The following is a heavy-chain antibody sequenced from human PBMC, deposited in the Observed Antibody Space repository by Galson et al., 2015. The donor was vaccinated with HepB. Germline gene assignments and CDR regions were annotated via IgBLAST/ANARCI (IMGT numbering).Heavy chain of an antibody. D-gene: IGHD1-1*01. J-gene: IGHJ4*02. Sequence: SETLSLTCTVSGGSISGIIYYWGWIRQPPGKGLEWIGSVYYSGTTYYNPSLRSRVSISVDMSKNQFSLKVNSVTAADTAVYYCARPKLQLEPSAPFDLWGQGTLVTVSS. V-gene: IGHV4-39*01. CDR3: ARPKLQLEPSAPFDL. CDR2: VYYSGTT. CDR1: GGSISGIIYY.